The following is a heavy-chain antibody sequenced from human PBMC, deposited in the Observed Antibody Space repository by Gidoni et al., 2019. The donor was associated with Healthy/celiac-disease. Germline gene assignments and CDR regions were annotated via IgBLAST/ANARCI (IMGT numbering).Heavy chain of an antibody. D-gene: IGHD6-13*01. V-gene: IGHV1-2*02. CDR1: GYPFTGYY. CDR3: ARAFDSSSWFKKRSPYDY. J-gene: IGHJ4*02. Sequence: QVQLVQSGAEVKKPGAAVKVSCKASGYPFTGYYRHGVRQAPGQGLEWMGWINPNSGGTNYAQKFQGRVTMTRDTSISTAYMELSRLRSDDTAVYYCARAFDSSSWFKKRSPYDYWGQGTLVTVSS. CDR2: INPNSGGT.